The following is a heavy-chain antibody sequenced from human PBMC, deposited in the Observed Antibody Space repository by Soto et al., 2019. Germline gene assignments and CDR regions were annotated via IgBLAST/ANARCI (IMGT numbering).Heavy chain of an antibody. Sequence: GGSWRLSCGASGFNFKVDSINWVRQAPGKGLEWISSISSSSNYIHYRDSVRGRFTISRDNAKNSLYLQVDSLRVEDTAVYFCAIYRGSEVFDSWGQGTLVTVSS. CDR3: AIYRGSEVFDS. CDR2: ISSSSNYI. CDR1: GFNFKVDS. J-gene: IGHJ5*01. D-gene: IGHD5-12*01. V-gene: IGHV3-21*01.